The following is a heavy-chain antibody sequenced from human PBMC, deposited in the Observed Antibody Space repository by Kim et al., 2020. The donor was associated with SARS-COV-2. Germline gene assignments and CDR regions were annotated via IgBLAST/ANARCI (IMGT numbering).Heavy chain of an antibody. J-gene: IGHJ6*02. CDR1: GFTFSSYA. V-gene: IGHV3-23*01. D-gene: IGHD3-3*01. Sequence: GGSLRLSCAAYGFTFSSYAMSWVRQAPGKGLEWVSAISGSGGSTYYADSVKGRFTISRDNSKNTLYLQMNSLRAEDTAVYYCAKEYYDFWSGYYTSGMDVWGQGTTVTVSS. CDR3: AKEYYDFWSGYYTSGMDV. CDR2: ISGSGGST.